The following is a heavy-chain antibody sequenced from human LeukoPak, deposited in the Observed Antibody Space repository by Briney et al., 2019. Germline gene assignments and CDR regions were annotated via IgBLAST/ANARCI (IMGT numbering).Heavy chain of an antibody. CDR3: ARGGWYYYYYYMDV. CDR2: IYYSGST. D-gene: IGHD6-19*01. V-gene: IGHV4-59*01. CDR1: GGSISSYY. Sequence: SETLSLTCTVSGGSISSYYWSWIRQPPGKGLEWIGYIYYSGSTNYNPSLKSRVTISVDTSKNQFSLKLSSVTAADTAVYYCARGGWYYYYYYMDVWGKGTTVTISS. J-gene: IGHJ6*03.